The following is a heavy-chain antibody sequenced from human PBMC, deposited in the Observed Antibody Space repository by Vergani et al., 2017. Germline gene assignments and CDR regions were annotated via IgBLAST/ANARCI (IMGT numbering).Heavy chain of an antibody. D-gene: IGHD6-13*01. V-gene: IGHV3-7*03. CDR3: ARDGDIAAAGMGPIYYFDY. CDR2: IKQDGSEK. Sequence: EVQLVESGGGLVQPGGSLRLSCAASGFTFSSYWMSWVRQAPGKGLEWVANIKQDGSEKYYVDSVKGRFTISRDNAKNSLYLQMNSLRAEDTAVYYCARDGDIAAAGMGPIYYFDYWGQGTLVTVSS. J-gene: IGHJ4*02. CDR1: GFTFSSYW.